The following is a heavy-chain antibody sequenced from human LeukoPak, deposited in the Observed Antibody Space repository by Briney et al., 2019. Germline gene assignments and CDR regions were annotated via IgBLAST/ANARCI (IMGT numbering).Heavy chain of an antibody. J-gene: IGHJ4*02. CDR1: GFSFSIYG. CDR3: AGYNGYDSGYYEY. V-gene: IGHV3-33*01. CDR2: IRYDGTYK. Sequence: GTSLRLSCAASGFSFSIYGMHWVRQAPGKGLEWVAVIRYDGTYKNYADSVTGRFTISRDNSRNMLYLQMNTVRAEDTAVYYCAGYNGYDSGYYEYWGQGTLVTVSS. D-gene: IGHD5-24*01.